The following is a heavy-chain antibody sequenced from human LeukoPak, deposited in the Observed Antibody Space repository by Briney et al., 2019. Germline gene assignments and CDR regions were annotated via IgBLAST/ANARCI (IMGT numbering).Heavy chain of an antibody. D-gene: IGHD1-26*01. V-gene: IGHV4-4*07. CDR3: ARDQYSGSLDY. CDR1: GGSISSYY. J-gene: IGHJ4*02. CDR2: FYSTGST. Sequence: SQTLSLTCTVSGGSISSYYWTWIRQPAGKGLEWIGRFYSTGSTNYNPSLKSRVTMSVDTSKNQFSLKLSSVTAADTAVYYCARDQYSGSLDYWGQGTLVTVSS.